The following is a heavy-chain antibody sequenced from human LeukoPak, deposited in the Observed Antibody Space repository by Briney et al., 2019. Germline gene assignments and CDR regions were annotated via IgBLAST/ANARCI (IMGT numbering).Heavy chain of an antibody. D-gene: IGHD3-9*01. CDR3: ARARDVLRYFAY. V-gene: IGHV4-38-2*01. Sequence: SSETLSLTCAVSGYSISSGYYWGWIRQPPGKGLEWIGSIYHSGSTYYNPSLKSRVTISVDTSKNQFSLKLSSVTAADTAVYYCARARDVLRYFAYWGKGTMVTVSS. CDR1: GYSISSGYY. CDR2: IYHSGST. J-gene: IGHJ3*01.